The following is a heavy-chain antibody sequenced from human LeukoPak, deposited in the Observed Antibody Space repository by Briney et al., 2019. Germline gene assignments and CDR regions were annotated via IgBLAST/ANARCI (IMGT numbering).Heavy chain of an antibody. CDR3: AKAGQPYYYDSSGWKNWFDP. CDR1: GFTFSSYV. D-gene: IGHD3-22*01. CDR2: ISYDGSNE. Sequence: GGSLRLSCAASGFTFSSYVMHWVRQAPGKGLEWVAIISYDGSNEYYADSVKGRFTISRDNSKNTLYLQMNSLRAADTAVYYCAKAGQPYYYDSSGWKNWFDPWGQGTLVTVSS. J-gene: IGHJ5*02. V-gene: IGHV3-30*04.